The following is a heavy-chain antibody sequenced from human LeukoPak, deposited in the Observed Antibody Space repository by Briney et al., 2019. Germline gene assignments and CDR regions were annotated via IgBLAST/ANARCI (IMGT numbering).Heavy chain of an antibody. V-gene: IGHV3-21*01. D-gene: IGHD3-22*01. CDR1: GFTFSSYS. CDR2: ISSSGSYI. CDR3: ARSYDSSGYYYVAGFGAFDI. J-gene: IGHJ3*02. Sequence: PGGSLRLSCAASGFTFSSYSMNWVRQAPGKGLEWVSSISSSGSYIYYADSVKGRFTISRDNAKNSLYLQMNSLRAEDTAVYYCARSYDSSGYYYVAGFGAFDIWGQGTMVTVSS.